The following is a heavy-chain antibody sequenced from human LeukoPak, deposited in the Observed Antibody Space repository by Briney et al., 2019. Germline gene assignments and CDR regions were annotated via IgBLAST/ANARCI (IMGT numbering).Heavy chain of an antibody. V-gene: IGHV3-23*01. CDR3: AKEALYSAAPSWFDP. CDR2: ISGSGGST. J-gene: IGHJ5*02. D-gene: IGHD6-13*01. Sequence: PGGSLRLSCAASGFTFSSYAMSWVRQAPGKGLEWVSGISGSGGSTYYAGSVKGRFTISRDNSRNTVSLQMNSLRAEDTAVYYCAKEALYSAAPSWFDPWGQGTLVTVSS. CDR1: GFTFSSYA.